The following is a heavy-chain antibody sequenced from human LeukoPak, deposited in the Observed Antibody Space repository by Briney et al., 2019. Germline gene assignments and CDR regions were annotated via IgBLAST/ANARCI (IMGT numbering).Heavy chain of an antibody. CDR3: ARSPLYDSSRHSLDY. CDR1: GYTFTGYY. D-gene: IGHD3-22*01. V-gene: IGHV1-2*02. Sequence: ASVKVSCKASGYTFTGYYMHWVRQAHGQGLEWMGWINPNSGGTNYAQKFQGRVTMTRDTSISTAYMELSRLRSDDTAVYYCARSPLYDSSRHSLDYWGQGTLVNVSS. CDR2: INPNSGGT. J-gene: IGHJ4*02.